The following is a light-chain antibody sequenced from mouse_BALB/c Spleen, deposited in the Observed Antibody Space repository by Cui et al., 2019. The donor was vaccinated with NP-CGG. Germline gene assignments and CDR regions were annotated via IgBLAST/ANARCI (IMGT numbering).Light chain of an antibody. Sequence: QAVLNQESALTTSPGETVTLTCRSNTGAVTTSNYANWVQEKPDHLFTGLIGGTNNRAPGVPARFSGSLIGDKAALTITGAQTEDETIYFCALWYSNHWVFGGGTKLTVL. CDR3: ALWYSNHWV. CDR1: TGAVTTSNY. CDR2: GTN. V-gene: IGLV1*01. J-gene: IGLJ1*01.